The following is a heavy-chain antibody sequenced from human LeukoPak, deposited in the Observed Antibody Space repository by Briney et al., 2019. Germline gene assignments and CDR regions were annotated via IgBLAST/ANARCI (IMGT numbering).Heavy chain of an antibody. D-gene: IGHD3-22*01. V-gene: IGHV3-66*01. CDR2: IYSGGST. J-gene: IGHJ6*02. CDR1: GFTVSSNY. CDR3: ARGEHMGVYYYDSSGPPLSYGMDV. Sequence: GGSLRLSCAASGFTVSSNYMSWVRQAPGKGLEWVSVIYSGGSTYYADSVKGRFTISRDNSENTLYLQMNSLRAEDTAVYYCARGEHMGVYYYDSSGPPLSYGMDVWGQGTTVTVSS.